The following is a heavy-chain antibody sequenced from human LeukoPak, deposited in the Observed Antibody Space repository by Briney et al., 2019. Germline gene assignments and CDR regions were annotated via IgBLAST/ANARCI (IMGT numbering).Heavy chain of an antibody. D-gene: IGHD6-19*01. CDR2: IYYSGST. J-gene: IGHJ4*02. CDR1: GGSISSHY. CDR3: ARGGWYEDY. V-gene: IGHV4-59*11. Sequence: PSETLSLTCSVSGGSISSHYWSWIRQPPGKGLEWIGYIYYSGSTNYNPSLKSRVTISVDTSNNQFSLKLSSVTAADTAVYYCARGGWYEDYWGQGTLVTVSS.